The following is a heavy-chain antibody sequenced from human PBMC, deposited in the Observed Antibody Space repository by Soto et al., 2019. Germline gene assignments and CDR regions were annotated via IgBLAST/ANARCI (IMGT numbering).Heavy chain of an antibody. V-gene: IGHV1-69*01. CDR1: GGTFSSYA. CDR3: ARGGDDGDWSGDY. D-gene: IGHD2-21*02. CDR2: IIPICGTA. J-gene: IGHJ4*02. Sequence: QVQLVQSGDEVKKPGSSVKVACKASGGTFSSYAISWVRQAPGQGLAWLGGIIPICGTANYAQKFQGRVTITADESTRTAYMELSSLRSAATAVYYRARGGDDGDWSGDYGGQLTLVTVSS.